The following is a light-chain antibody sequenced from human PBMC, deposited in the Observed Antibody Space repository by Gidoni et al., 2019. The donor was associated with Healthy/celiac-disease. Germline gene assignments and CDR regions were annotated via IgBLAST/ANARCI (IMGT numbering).Light chain of an antibody. CDR1: QSVSSN. Sequence: EIVMTQSPATLSVSPGERATLSCRASQSVSSNLAWYQQKPGQAPRLLNYGASPRATGIPARFSGSGSGTEFTLTISSLQSEDFAVYYCQQYNNWWTFGQGTKVETK. CDR2: GAS. J-gene: IGKJ1*01. CDR3: QQYNNWWT. V-gene: IGKV3-15*01.